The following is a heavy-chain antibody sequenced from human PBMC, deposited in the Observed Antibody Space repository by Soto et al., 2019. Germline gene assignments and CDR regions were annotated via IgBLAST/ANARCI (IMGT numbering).Heavy chain of an antibody. J-gene: IGHJ4*02. CDR3: ARDLGFWSGYGGY. CDR2: ISYDGSNK. Sequence: GGSLRLSCAASGFTFSSYAMHWVRQAPGKGLEWVAVISYDGSNKYYADSVKGRFTISRDNSKNTLYLQMNSLRAEDTAVYYCARDLGFWSGYGGYWGQGTLVTVSS. D-gene: IGHD3-3*01. V-gene: IGHV3-30-3*01. CDR1: GFTFSSYA.